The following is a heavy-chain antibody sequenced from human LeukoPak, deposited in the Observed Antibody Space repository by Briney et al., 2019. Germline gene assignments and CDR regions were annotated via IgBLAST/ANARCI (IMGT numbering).Heavy chain of an antibody. J-gene: IGHJ3*02. CDR2: ISWNSGSI. CDR3: AKSAEIVGATDSAFDI. V-gene: IGHV3-9*01. D-gene: IGHD1-26*01. Sequence: PGRSLRLSCAASGFTFDDYAMHWVRQAPGKGLEWVSGISWNSGSIGYADSVKGRFTISRDNAKNSLYLQMNSLRAEDTALYYCAKSAEIVGATDSAFDIWGQGTMVTVSS. CDR1: GFTFDDYA.